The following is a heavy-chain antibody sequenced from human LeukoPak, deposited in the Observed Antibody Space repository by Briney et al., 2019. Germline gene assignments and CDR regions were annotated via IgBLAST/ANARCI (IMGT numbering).Heavy chain of an antibody. CDR3: ARQSSGYYL. J-gene: IGHJ4*02. D-gene: IGHD3-22*01. CDR2: INHSGST. Sequence: SETLSLTCTVSGGSISSYYWSWIRQPPGKGLEWIGEINHSGSTYYNPSLKSRVTISVDTSKNQFSLKLSSVTAADTAVYYCARQSSGYYLWGQGTLVTVSS. CDR1: GGSISSYY. V-gene: IGHV4-34*01.